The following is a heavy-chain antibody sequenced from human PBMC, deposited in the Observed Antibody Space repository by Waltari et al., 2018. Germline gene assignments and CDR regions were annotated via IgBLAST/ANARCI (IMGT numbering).Heavy chain of an antibody. CDR2: IYTSGST. J-gene: IGHJ4*02. D-gene: IGHD3-10*01. V-gene: IGHV4-4*07. CDR1: GGSISSYY. Sequence: QVQLQESGPGLVKPSETLSLTCTVSGGSISSYYWSWIRQPAGKGLEWIGRIYTSGSTNYNPSFKSRVTMSVDTSKNQFSLKLSSVTAADTAVYYCARDSYRITMVRGVFDYWGQGTLVTVSS. CDR3: ARDSYRITMVRGVFDY.